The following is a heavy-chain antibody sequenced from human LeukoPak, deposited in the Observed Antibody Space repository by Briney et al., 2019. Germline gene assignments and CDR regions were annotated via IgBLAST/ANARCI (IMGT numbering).Heavy chain of an antibody. V-gene: IGHV3-74*01. J-gene: IGHJ4*02. Sequence: GGSLRLSYAASGLAFSAYKMHWVRQAPRKGLVWVSRISTEGYTTDYADFVQGRFTASRDNTKNTWSLEMNSLRAEDTAVYYCVVGGSPGYWGQGTLVTVSS. D-gene: IGHD2-15*01. CDR2: ISTEGYTT. CDR3: VVGGSPGY. CDR1: GLAFSAYK.